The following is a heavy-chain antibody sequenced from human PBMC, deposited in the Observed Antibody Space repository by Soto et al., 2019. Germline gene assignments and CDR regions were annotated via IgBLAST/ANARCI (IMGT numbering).Heavy chain of an antibody. J-gene: IGHJ4*02. Sequence: EVQLLESGGGLVQPEGSLRLSCAASGFTFTSYAMGWVRQAPGKGLECVSVVSRGGSTHYADSVTGRFIVSRDNSKNTVSLHMNSLRADDTAVYYCAKRRGAGGHFDYWGQGALVTVSS. CDR3: AKRRGAGGHFDY. V-gene: IGHV3-23*01. CDR1: GFTFTSYA. D-gene: IGHD2-15*01. CDR2: VSRGGST.